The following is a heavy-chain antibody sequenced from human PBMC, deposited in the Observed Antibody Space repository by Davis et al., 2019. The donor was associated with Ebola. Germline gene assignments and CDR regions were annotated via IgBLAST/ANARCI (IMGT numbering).Heavy chain of an antibody. D-gene: IGHD3-22*01. CDR3: ARDLRYNSSGYDYYFYMDV. Sequence: LRLSCTVSGGSISRGGSYWTWIRQHPGKGLEWIGYIYYSGSTYYKPSLKSRVTISLDTSKNQFSLNLYSVTAADTAVYYCARDLRYNSSGYDYYFYMDVWGKGTTVTVSS. CDR1: GGSISRGGSY. J-gene: IGHJ6*03. V-gene: IGHV4-31*03. CDR2: IYYSGST.